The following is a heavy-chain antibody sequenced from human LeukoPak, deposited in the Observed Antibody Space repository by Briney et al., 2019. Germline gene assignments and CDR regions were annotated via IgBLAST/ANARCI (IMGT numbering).Heavy chain of an antibody. CDR2: IYSGGST. CDR3: ARGRRDCYNPRGYYFDY. Sequence: GGSPRLSCAASGFTVSSNYMSWVRQAPGKGLEWVSVIYSGGSTYYADSVKGRFTISRDNSKNTLYLQMNSLRAEDTAVYYCARGRRDCYNPRGYYFDYWGQGTLVTVSS. V-gene: IGHV3-53*01. CDR1: GFTVSSNY. D-gene: IGHD5-24*01. J-gene: IGHJ4*02.